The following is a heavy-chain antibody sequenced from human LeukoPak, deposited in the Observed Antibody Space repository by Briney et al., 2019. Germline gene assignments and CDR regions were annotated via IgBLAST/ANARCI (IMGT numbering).Heavy chain of an antibody. J-gene: IGHJ6*03. V-gene: IGHV1-46*01. D-gene: IGHD6-13*01. CDR3: ARFGIGAAAGTWDYYYYYMDV. Sequence: ASVKVSCKASGYTFSNYYLHWVRQAPGQGLEWMGLINPTAGNTYYAQRFQGRVTMTTDTSTSTAYMELRSLRSDDTAVYYCARFGIGAAAGTWDYYYYYMDVWGKGTTVAVSS. CDR1: GYTFSNYY. CDR2: INPTAGNT.